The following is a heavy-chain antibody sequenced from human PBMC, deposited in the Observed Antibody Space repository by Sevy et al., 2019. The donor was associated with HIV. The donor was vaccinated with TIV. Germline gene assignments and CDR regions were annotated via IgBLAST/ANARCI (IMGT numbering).Heavy chain of an antibody. CDR1: GFTFSYSG. CDR2: IQLDGSSQ. J-gene: IGHJ4*02. V-gene: IGHV3-30*02. D-gene: IGHD2-8*02. CDR3: AKNTAAVGVGGFDY. Sequence: GGSLRLSCAASGFTFSYSGMHWVRQAPGKGLEWVTFIQLDGSSQYNAESVKGRFTILRDNTKNTLYLQMSSLRRDDTAVYYCAKNTAAVGVGGFDYWGQGALVTVSS.